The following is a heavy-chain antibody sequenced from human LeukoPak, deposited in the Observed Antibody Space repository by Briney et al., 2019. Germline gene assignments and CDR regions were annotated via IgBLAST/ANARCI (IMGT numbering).Heavy chain of an antibody. J-gene: IGHJ4*02. Sequence: LRLSCAASGFTFSSYSMNWIRQPPGKGLEWIGYIYYSGSTYYNPSLKSRVTISVDTSKNQFSLRLTSVTAADTAVYYCARGNYYVDYWGQGTLVTVSS. CDR1: GFTFSSYS. CDR3: ARGNYYVDY. V-gene: IGHV4-30-4*08. CDR2: IYYSGST.